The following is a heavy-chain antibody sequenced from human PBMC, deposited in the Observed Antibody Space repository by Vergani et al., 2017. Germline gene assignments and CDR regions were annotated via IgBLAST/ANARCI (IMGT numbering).Heavy chain of an antibody. J-gene: IGHJ4*02. D-gene: IGHD3-16*02. V-gene: IGHV4-4*07. Sequence: QVQLQESGPGLVKPSETLSLTCTVSGGSISSYYWSWIRQPAGKGLEWIGRIYTSGSTNYNPSLKSRVTMSVDTSKNQFSLKLSSVTAADTAVYYCARDSSPMLTFGGVIVNRIFYYWGQGTLVTVSS. CDR2: IYTSGST. CDR3: ARDSSPMLTFGGVIVNRIFYY. CDR1: GGSISSYY.